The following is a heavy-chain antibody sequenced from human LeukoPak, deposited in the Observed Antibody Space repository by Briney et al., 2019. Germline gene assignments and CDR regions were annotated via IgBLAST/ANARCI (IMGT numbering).Heavy chain of an antibody. D-gene: IGHD2-15*01. CDR2: IYYSGSA. Sequence: SETLSLTCTVSGGSISSYYWSWIRQAPGKGLEWIGYIYYSGSANYNPSLKSRVTISVDTSKNQFSLKLSSVTAADTAVYYCASHRSCSGGSCSYWFFDLWGRGTLVTVSS. CDR3: ASHRSCSGGSCSYWFFDL. J-gene: IGHJ2*01. CDR1: GGSISSYY. V-gene: IGHV4-59*01.